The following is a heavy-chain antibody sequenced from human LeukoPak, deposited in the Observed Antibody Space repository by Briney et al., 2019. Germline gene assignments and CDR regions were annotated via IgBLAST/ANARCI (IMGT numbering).Heavy chain of an antibody. V-gene: IGHV1-18*01. CDR1: GYTFTSYG. Sequence: GASVKVSCKASGYTFTSYGISWVRQAPGQGLEWMGWISAYNGNTNYAQKLQGRVTMTTDTSTSTAYMGLRSLRSDDTAVYYCAIIAAVMLLDAFDIWGQGTMVTVSS. CDR2: ISAYNGNT. CDR3: AIIAAVMLLDAFDI. D-gene: IGHD6-13*01. J-gene: IGHJ3*02.